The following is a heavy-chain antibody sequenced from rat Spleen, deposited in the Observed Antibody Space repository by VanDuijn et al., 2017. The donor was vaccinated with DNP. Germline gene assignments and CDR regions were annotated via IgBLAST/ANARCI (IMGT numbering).Heavy chain of an antibody. CDR2: IDYSGST. CDR1: GYSITSTY. V-gene: IGHV3-1*01. Sequence: EVQLQESGPGLVKPSQSLSLTCSVTGYSITSTYWGWFRNFPRNKMEWIGHIDYSGSTSYNPSLKSRISITRDTSTNQFFLHLNSVTTEDTATYYCARLRLEWEVRAMDAWGQGTSVTVSS. CDR3: ARLRLEWEVRAMDA. D-gene: IGHD1-1*01. J-gene: IGHJ4*01.